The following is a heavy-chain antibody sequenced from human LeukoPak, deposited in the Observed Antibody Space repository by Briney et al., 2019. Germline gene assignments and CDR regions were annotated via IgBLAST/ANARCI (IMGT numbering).Heavy chain of an antibody. CDR3: ARVLRYFDWSYYMDV. Sequence: GGSLRLSCAASGFNVRSNYVSWFRQAPNKGLEWASVIYNDGRTYYADSVKGRFIISKDTSKNTLYLQMNNLRADDTAVYYCARVLRYFDWSYYMDVWGKGTTVTISS. CDR2: IYNDGRT. CDR1: GFNVRSNY. J-gene: IGHJ6*03. D-gene: IGHD3-9*01. V-gene: IGHV3-53*01.